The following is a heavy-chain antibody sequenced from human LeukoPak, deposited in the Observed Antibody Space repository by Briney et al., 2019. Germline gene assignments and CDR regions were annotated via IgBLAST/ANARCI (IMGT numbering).Heavy chain of an antibody. J-gene: IGHJ3*02. D-gene: IGHD2-2*01. V-gene: IGHV3-21*01. CDR2: ISSSSSYI. CDR3: ASDCSSTSCQGAFDI. Sequence: GGSLRLSCAASGFTFSSHSMNWVRQAPGKGLEWVSSISSSSSYIYYADSVKGRFTISRDNAKNSLYLQMNSLRAEDTAVYYCASDCSSTSCQGAFDIWGQGTMVTVSS. CDR1: GFTFSSHS.